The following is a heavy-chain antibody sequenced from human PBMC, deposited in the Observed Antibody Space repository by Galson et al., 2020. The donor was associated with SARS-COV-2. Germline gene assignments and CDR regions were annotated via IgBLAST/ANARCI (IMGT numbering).Heavy chain of an antibody. D-gene: IGHD7-27*01. Sequence: SCAASGFTFSSYAMTWVRQAPGKGLEWVSAIIGSGTSTYYADSVKGRFTISRDNSKNTLYLQMNSLRAEDTAVYYCARIFWGSARYFDLWGRGTLVTVSS. J-gene: IGHJ2*01. CDR3: ARIFWGSARYFDL. V-gene: IGHV3-23*01. CDR2: IIGSGTST. CDR1: GFTFSSYA.